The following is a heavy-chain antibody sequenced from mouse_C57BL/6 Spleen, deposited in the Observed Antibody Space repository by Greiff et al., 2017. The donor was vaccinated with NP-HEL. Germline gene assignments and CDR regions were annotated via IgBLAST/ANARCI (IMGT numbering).Heavy chain of an antibody. CDR1: GFSLTSYG. CDR2: IWSGGNT. D-gene: IGHD2-5*01. V-gene: IGHV2-2*01. CDR3: ARNLDYSNYVGY. J-gene: IGHJ2*01. Sequence: QVQLQQSGPGLVQPSQSLSITCTVSGFSLTSYGVHWVRQSPGKGLEWLGVIWSGGNTDYNAAFISRLSISKDNSKSQVFFKMNSLQADDTAIYYCARNLDYSNYVGYWGQGTTLTVSS.